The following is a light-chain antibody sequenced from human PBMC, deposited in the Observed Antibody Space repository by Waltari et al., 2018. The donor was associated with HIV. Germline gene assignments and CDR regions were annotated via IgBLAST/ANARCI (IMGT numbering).Light chain of an antibody. Sequence: QAVLTQPSSLYASPGASASLTCTLRSGINVGTYRIYWYQQKPGSPPQYLLRYKSDSDKQQGSGGPSLFSGSKDASANAGILLISWLQSEYEAYYYCMIWHSSAWVFGGGTKLTVL. CDR2: YKSDSDK. CDR3: MIWHSSAWV. V-gene: IGLV5-45*02. CDR1: SGINVGTYR. J-gene: IGLJ3*02.